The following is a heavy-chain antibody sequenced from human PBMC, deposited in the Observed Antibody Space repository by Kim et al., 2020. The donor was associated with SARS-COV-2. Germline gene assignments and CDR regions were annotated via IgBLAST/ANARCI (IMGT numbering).Heavy chain of an antibody. V-gene: IGHV3-53*01. CDR1: GFTVSSNY. Sequence: GGSLRLSCAASGFTVSSNYMSWVRQAPGKGLEWVSVIYSGGSTYYEDSVKGRFTISRDNTKNTLYLQMNTLRAEETAVYYCAGVNGLPYCSSTSCYALGYTCCAPWCRQTLLAASS. CDR2: IYSGGST. CDR3: AGVNGLPYCSSTSCYALGYTCCAP. J-gene: IGHJ5*02. D-gene: IGHD2-2*01.